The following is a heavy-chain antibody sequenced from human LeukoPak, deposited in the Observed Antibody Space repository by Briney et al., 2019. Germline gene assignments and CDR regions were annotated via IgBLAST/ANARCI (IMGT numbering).Heavy chain of an antibody. CDR2: TYYKSSKWYN. J-gene: IGHJ4*02. D-gene: IGHD2-15*01. CDR1: GDISSRHSAT. Sequence: SQTLSLTFTVSGDISSRHSATWNWIRQSPSRGLEWLGRTYYKSSKWYNDYAVSLKSRITIKPDTSKNQFSLQLYSVTPEETAVYCCARQWCSGVACYGNQWGQGTLVTVSS. CDR3: ARQWCSGVACYGNQ. V-gene: IGHV6-1*01.